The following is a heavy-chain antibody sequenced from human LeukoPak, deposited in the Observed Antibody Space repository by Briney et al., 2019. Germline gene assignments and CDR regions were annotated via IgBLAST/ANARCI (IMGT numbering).Heavy chain of an antibody. V-gene: IGHV3-7*05. CDR1: GFTFSDYY. CDR3: ARLIVGLTNWFDP. J-gene: IGHJ5*02. Sequence: GGSLRLSCAASGFTFSDYYMNWIRQAPGKGLEWVANIKEDGSEKYYVDSVKGRFSISRDNAKNSLNLQMNSLRAEDTAVYYCARLIVGLTNWFDPWGQGTLLTVSS. D-gene: IGHD1-26*01. CDR2: IKEDGSEK.